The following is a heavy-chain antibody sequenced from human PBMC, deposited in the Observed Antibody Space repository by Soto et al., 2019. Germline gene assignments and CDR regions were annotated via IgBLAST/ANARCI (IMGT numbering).Heavy chain of an antibody. CDR3: ADGGEWSFNFVY. J-gene: IGHJ4*02. CDR1: GFTFSTYA. Sequence: EVQLLESGGGLVQPGGSLRLSCAASGFTFSTYAMSWVRQAPGKGLEWVAGISASGDNSYYADSVKGRFTISRDNSKGTLYLQMNILRAEDTAVYYCADGGEWSFNFVYWGQGTLVTVSS. D-gene: IGHD3-3*01. V-gene: IGHV3-23*01. CDR2: ISASGDNS.